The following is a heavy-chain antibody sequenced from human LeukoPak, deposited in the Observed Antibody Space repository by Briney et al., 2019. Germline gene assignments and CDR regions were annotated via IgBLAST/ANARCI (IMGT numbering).Heavy chain of an antibody. CDR1: GFTFSSYD. CDR2: IGTAGDA. V-gene: IGHV3-13*01. J-gene: IGHJ6*02. Sequence: GGSLRLSCAASGFTFSSYDMHWVRQATGKGLEWVSAIGTAGDAYYPGSVKGRFTISRENAKNSLYLQMNSLRAGDTAVYYCARGHKGSSYYYGMDVWGQGTTVTVSS. CDR3: ARGHKGSSYYYGMDV.